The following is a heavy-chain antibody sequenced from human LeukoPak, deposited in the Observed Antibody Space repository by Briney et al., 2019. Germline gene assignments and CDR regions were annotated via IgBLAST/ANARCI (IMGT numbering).Heavy chain of an antibody. D-gene: IGHD3/OR15-3a*01. CDR2: IYWNSDNI. CDR1: EFTFEYFT. CDR3: AKDTDPWTHRGFDY. V-gene: IGHV3-9*01. J-gene: IGHJ4*02. Sequence: GGSLRLSCAASEFTFEYFTMHWVRQVPGKGLEWVSGIYWNSDNIDYADSVKGRFTISRDNAKNSLFLQMNNLRAEDTALYYRAKDTDPWTHRGFDYWGQGTLVTVSS.